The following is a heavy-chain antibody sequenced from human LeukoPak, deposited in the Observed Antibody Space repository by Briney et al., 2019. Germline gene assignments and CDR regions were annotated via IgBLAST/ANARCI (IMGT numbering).Heavy chain of an antibody. CDR2: IYPGDSDT. CDR1: GYSFTSYW. J-gene: IGHJ4*02. Sequence: GESLKISCKGSGYSFTSYWIGWVRQMPGKGLEWMGIIYPGDSDTRYSPSFQGQVTISADKSISTAYLQWSSLKASDAAMYYCARLSRDGYEKSENFDYWGQGTLVTVSS. D-gene: IGHD5-24*01. CDR3: ARLSRDGYEKSENFDY. V-gene: IGHV5-51*01.